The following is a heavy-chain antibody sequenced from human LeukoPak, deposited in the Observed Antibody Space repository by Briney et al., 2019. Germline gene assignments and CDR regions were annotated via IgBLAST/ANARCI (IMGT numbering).Heavy chain of an antibody. CDR3: ARGGYPPPDY. V-gene: IGHV4-59*01. D-gene: IGHD5-18*01. CDR1: GGSISSYY. J-gene: IGHJ4*02. Sequence: SETLSLTCTVSGGSISSYYWSRIRQPPGKGLEWIGYIYYSGGTNYNPSLKSRVTISVDTSKNQFSLKLSSVTAADTAVYYCARGGYPPPDYWGQGTLVTVSS. CDR2: IYYSGGT.